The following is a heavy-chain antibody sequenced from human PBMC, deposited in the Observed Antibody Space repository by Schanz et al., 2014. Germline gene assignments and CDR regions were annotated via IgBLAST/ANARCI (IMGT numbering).Heavy chain of an antibody. D-gene: IGHD1-26*01. CDR1: GFTVSSNY. Sequence: EVQLVESGGGLIQPGGSLRLSCAASGFTVSSNYMSWVRQAPGKGLEWVAVIYSGGSTFYTDSVKGRFTISRDNSKNSLYLQMNSLRDEDTAVYYCARGGATRFDYWGQGTLVAVSS. V-gene: IGHV3-53*01. CDR3: ARGGATRFDY. J-gene: IGHJ4*02. CDR2: IYSGGST.